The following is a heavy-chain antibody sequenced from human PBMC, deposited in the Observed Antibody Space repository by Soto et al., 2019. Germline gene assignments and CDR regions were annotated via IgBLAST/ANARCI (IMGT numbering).Heavy chain of an antibody. J-gene: IGHJ4*01. V-gene: IGHV3-9*01. Sequence: GGSLRLSCAASGFTFHDYVMLWVRQAPGKGLEWVSAITWDGADVNYADSVKGRFTISRDNSKNTLYLQMSSLRPEDTAVYYCAKRGHYFFDYWGQGILVTVSS. CDR1: GFTFHDYV. CDR2: ITWDGADV. CDR3: AKRGHYFFDY. D-gene: IGHD3-3*01.